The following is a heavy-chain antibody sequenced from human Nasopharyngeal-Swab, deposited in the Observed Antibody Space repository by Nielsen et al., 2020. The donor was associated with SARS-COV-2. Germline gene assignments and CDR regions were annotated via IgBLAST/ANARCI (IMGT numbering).Heavy chain of an antibody. D-gene: IGHD6-13*01. CDR1: GFTVSSNY. V-gene: IGHV3-53*01. CDR2: IYSGGST. CDR3: ARGEIAAAGHFDY. Sequence: GGSLRLSCAASGFTVSSNYMSWVRQAPGKGLEWVSVIYSGGSTYYADSVKGRFTISRDNSKNTLYLQMNSLRAEDTAVYYCARGEIAAAGHFDYWGQGTLVTVSS. J-gene: IGHJ4*02.